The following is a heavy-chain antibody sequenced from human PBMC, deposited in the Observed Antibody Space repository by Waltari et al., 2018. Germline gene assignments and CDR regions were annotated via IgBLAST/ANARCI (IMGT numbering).Heavy chain of an antibody. CDR2: IYPGDSDT. CDR1: AYSFTRSW. D-gene: IGHD1-26*01. Sequence: EVQLVQSGAEVKKPGESLKISCKGSAYSFTRSWIAWVRQRPGKGLEWMGIIYPGDSDTRYSPSFQGQVTISADKSITTAYLQWNSLKASDTAMYYCTSQGGSGTFGSWGQGTVVTVSS. J-gene: IGHJ4*02. V-gene: IGHV5-51*01. CDR3: TSQGGSGTFGS.